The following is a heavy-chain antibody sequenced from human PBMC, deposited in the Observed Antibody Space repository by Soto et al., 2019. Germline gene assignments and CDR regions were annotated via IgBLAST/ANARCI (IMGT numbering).Heavy chain of an antibody. J-gene: IGHJ4*02. Sequence: ASVKVSCKASGYTFTSYGISWVRQAPGQGLEWMGWISAYNGNTNYAQKLQGRVTMTTDTSTSTAYMELRSLRSDDTAVYYCARFWGVYDSSGYQGGLDYWGQGTLGTVSS. D-gene: IGHD3-22*01. CDR3: ARFWGVYDSSGYQGGLDY. V-gene: IGHV1-18*01. CDR2: ISAYNGNT. CDR1: GYTFTSYG.